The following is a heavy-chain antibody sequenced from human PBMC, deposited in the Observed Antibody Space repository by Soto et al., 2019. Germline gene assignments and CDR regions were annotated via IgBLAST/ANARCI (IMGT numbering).Heavy chain of an antibody. V-gene: IGHV1-69*13. CDR3: AIDARTPPPHYYGMDV. CDR2: IIPIFGTA. Sequence: GASVKVSCKASGGTFSSYAISWVRQAPGQGLEWMGGIIPIFGTANYAQKFQGRVTITADESTSTAYMELSSLRSEDTAVYYCAIDARTPPPHYYGMDVWGQGTTVTVS. J-gene: IGHJ6*02. CDR1: GGTFSSYA. D-gene: IGHD6-6*01.